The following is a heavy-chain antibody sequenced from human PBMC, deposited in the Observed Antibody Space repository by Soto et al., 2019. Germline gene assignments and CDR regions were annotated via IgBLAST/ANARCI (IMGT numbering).Heavy chain of an antibody. V-gene: IGHV1-3*01. CDR3: ASCSGGSCYSALEAFDI. CDR1: GYTFTSYA. Sequence: ASVKVSCKASGYTFTSYAMHWVRQAPGQRLEWMGWINADNGNTKYAQKLQGRVTMTRDTSTSTAYMELRSLRSDDTAVNYCASCSGGSCYSALEAFDIWGQGTMVTVSS. J-gene: IGHJ3*02. CDR2: INADNGNT. D-gene: IGHD2-15*01.